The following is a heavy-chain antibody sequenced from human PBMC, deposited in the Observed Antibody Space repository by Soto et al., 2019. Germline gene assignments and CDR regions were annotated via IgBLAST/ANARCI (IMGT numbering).Heavy chain of an antibody. Sequence: GGSLRLSCAASGFTFSSYGMSWVRQAPGKGLEWVSTISGSGGSTYYADSVKGRFTISRDNSKNTLYLQMNSLRAEDTAIYYCAKGASYDFWSGYYHDYWGQGTLVTVSS. CDR1: GFTFSSYG. D-gene: IGHD3-3*01. J-gene: IGHJ4*02. V-gene: IGHV3-23*01. CDR3: AKGASYDFWSGYYHDY. CDR2: ISGSGGST.